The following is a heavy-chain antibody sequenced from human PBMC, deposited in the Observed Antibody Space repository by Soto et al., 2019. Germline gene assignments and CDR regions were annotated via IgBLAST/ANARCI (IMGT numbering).Heavy chain of an antibody. Sequence: QVQLQESGPGLVKPSETLSLTCTVSDGSISSYYWSWIRQPPGKGLEWIGYIYYSGSTNYNPSLKSRVTISVDTSKNQFSLKLSSVTAADTAVYYCARDGYSSSGYYGTDVWGQGTTVTVSS. D-gene: IGHD6-13*01. CDR2: IYYSGST. V-gene: IGHV4-59*01. J-gene: IGHJ6*02. CDR1: DGSISSYY. CDR3: ARDGYSSSGYYGTDV.